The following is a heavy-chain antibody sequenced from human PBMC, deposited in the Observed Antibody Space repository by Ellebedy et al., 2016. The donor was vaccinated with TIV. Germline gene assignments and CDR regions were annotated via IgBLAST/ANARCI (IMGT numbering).Heavy chain of an antibody. CDR1: GGSISSRSYY. CDR2: IYFSGST. J-gene: IGHJ3*02. V-gene: IGHV4-39*07. D-gene: IGHD1-14*01. Sequence: SETLSLTCTVSGGSISSRSYYWGWIRQPPGKGLEWIGSIYFSGSTYYNLSLKSRVTISLDTSKNQLSLRLSSVTAADTALFYCARTPPDRSDAFDIWGQGTMVTVSS. CDR3: ARTPPDRSDAFDI.